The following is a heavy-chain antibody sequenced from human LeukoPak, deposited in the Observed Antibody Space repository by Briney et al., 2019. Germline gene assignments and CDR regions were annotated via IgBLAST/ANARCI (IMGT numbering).Heavy chain of an antibody. J-gene: IGHJ6*03. D-gene: IGHD1-26*01. V-gene: IGHV1-69*05. CDR3: ARDRRAQRGAPVPSPYYYYMDV. CDR1: GGTLSSYA. CDR2: IIPIFGTA. Sequence: GSSVKVSCKASGGTLSSYAISWVRQAPGQGLEWMGRIIPIFGTANYAQKFQGRVTITTDEFTSTAYMELSSLRSEDTAVYYCARDRRAQRGAPVPSPYYYYMDVWGKGTTVTVSS.